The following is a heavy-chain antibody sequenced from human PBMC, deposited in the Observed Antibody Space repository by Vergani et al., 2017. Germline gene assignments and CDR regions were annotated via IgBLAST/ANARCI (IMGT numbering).Heavy chain of an antibody. Sequence: QVQLQESGPGLVKPSEILSLICTVSGGSISSYYWSWIRQPPGKGLEWIGYIYYSGSTNYNPSLKSRVTISVDTSKNQFSLKLSAVTAADTAVYYCARPDNYGDYVPFDYWGQGTLVTVSS. V-gene: IGHV4-59*01. CDR1: GGSISSYY. J-gene: IGHJ4*02. CDR2: IYYSGST. D-gene: IGHD4-17*01. CDR3: ARPDNYGDYVPFDY.